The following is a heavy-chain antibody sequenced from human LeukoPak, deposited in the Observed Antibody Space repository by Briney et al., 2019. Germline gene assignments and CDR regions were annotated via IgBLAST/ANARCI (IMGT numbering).Heavy chain of an antibody. Sequence: ASVKVSCKASGYTFTGYYMHWVRQAPGQGLEWMGWINPNSGGTNYAQKFQGRVTMTRDTSISTAYMELSRLRSDDTAVYYCARVMGGSSWYYFDYWGQGTLVTVSS. CDR2: INPNSGGT. V-gene: IGHV1-2*02. J-gene: IGHJ4*02. CDR3: ARVMGGSSWYYFDY. CDR1: GYTFTGYY. D-gene: IGHD6-13*01.